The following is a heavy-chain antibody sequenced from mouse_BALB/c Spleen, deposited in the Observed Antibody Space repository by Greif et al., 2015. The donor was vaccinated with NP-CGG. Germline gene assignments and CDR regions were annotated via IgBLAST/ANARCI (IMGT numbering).Heavy chain of an antibody. J-gene: IGHJ2*01. CDR2: ISTYYGDA. CDR3: GREDY. Sequence: VKVVESGAELVRPGVSVKISCKGSGYTFTDYAMHWVKQSHAKSLEWIGVISTYYGDASYNQKFKGRATMTVDKSSSTAYMELARLTSEDSAIYYCGREDYWGQGTTLTVSS. CDR1: GYTFTDYA. V-gene: IGHV1S137*01.